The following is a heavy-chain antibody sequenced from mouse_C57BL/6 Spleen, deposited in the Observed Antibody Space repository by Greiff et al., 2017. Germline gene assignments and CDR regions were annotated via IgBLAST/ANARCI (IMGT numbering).Heavy chain of an antibody. Sequence: VQLQQSGPELVKPGASVKLSCKASGYAFSSSWMNWVKQRPGKGLEWIGRIYPGDGDTNYNGKFKGKATLTVDKSSSTAYMQLSSLTSEDSAVYFCARAGVYYGYPAWFAYWGQGTLVTVSA. CDR2: IYPGDGDT. D-gene: IGHD2-2*01. V-gene: IGHV1-82*01. CDR1: GYAFSSSW. J-gene: IGHJ3*01. CDR3: ARAGVYYGYPAWFAY.